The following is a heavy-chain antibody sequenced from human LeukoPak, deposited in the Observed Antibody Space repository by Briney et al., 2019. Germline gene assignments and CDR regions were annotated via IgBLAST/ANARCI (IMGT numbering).Heavy chain of an antibody. Sequence: SVKVSCKASGFTFTSSAMQWVRQARGQRLEWIGWIVVGSGNTNYAQKFQERVTITRDMSTSTAYMELSSLRSEDTAVYYCAAQSIAAAGMDYWGQGTLVTASS. D-gene: IGHD6-13*01. CDR2: IVVGSGNT. CDR1: GFTFTSSA. CDR3: AAQSIAAAGMDY. V-gene: IGHV1-58*02. J-gene: IGHJ4*02.